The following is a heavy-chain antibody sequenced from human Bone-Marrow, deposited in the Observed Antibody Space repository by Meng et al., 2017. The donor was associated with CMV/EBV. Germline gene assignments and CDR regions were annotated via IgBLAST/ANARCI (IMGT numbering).Heavy chain of an antibody. Sequence: ASVKVSCKASGYTFTSYAMHWVRQAPGQRLEWMGWSNAGNGNTKYSQEFQGRVTITRDTSASTAYMELSSLRSEDMAVYYCARGDDFWSGYYSYYYGMDVWGQGTTVTVSS. CDR1: GYTFTSYA. V-gene: IGHV1-3*02. J-gene: IGHJ6*02. CDR3: ARGDDFWSGYYSYYYGMDV. D-gene: IGHD3-3*01. CDR2: SNAGNGNT.